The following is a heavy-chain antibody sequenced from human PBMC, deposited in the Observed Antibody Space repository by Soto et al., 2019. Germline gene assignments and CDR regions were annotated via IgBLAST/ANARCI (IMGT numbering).Heavy chain of an antibody. CDR3: ARQGDYGSGLYYAWYYYNMDV. V-gene: IGHV4-39*01. Sequence: SETLSLTCTVSSCSIPSRSYYWGWIRQPPGKGLEWIGTIYYSGNTYYNPSLKSRVTLSVDKSKNQFSLRLSSVTAADTAVYYRARQGDYGSGLYYAWYYYNMDVWGQGTSVTVS. CDR1: SCSIPSRSYY. J-gene: IGHJ6*02. CDR2: IYYSGNT. D-gene: IGHD3-10*01.